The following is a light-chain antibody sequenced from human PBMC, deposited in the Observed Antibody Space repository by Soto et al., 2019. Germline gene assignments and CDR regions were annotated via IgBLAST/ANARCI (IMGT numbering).Light chain of an antibody. CDR3: QQYGSSPLT. V-gene: IGKV3-20*01. Sequence: EIVMTQSPATLSVSPGERATLSCRASQSVSSHLGWYQQKPGQAPRLLIYGASNRATGIPDRFSGSGSGTDFTLTISRLEPEDFAVYYCQQYGSSPLTFGQGTRLEIK. CDR2: GAS. J-gene: IGKJ5*01. CDR1: QSVSSH.